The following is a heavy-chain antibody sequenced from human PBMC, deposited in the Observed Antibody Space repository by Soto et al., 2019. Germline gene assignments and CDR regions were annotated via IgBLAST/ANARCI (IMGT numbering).Heavy chain of an antibody. J-gene: IGHJ3*02. CDR2: IYYSGST. D-gene: IGHD2-2*01. CDR1: GYSISSSNW. V-gene: IGHV4-28*01. CDR3: ARTSGPAATLDAFDI. Sequence: QVQLQESGPGLVKPSDTLSLTCAVSGYSISSSNWWGWIRRPPGKGLEWIGYIYYSGSTYYNPSLKSRVTMSVDTSKNHFSLKLSSVTAVDTAVYYCARTSGPAATLDAFDIWGQGTMVTVSS.